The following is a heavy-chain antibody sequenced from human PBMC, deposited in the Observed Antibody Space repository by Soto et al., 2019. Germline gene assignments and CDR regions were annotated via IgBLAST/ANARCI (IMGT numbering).Heavy chain of an antibody. CDR3: ARAGMEAIPFDY. CDR2: TYFSGST. CDR1: GDSVSSGDYY. Sequence: QVQLQESGPGLVKPSQTLSLTCTVPGDSVSSGDYYWGWIRQPPGKGLEWIGHTYFSGSTQYNPSLRSRLTISVDTSKNQFSLKLSSVTAADTAVYYCARAGMEAIPFDYWGQGTLVTVSS. V-gene: IGHV4-30-4*01. D-gene: IGHD1-1*01. J-gene: IGHJ4*02.